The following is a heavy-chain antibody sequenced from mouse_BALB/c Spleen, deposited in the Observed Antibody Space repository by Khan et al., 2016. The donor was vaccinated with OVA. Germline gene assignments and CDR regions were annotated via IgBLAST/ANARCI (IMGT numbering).Heavy chain of an antibody. V-gene: IGHV1-4*01. D-gene: IGHD2-12*01. CDR2: INRRSGYT. J-gene: IGHJ4*01. CDR3: ARPTTKYTMDY. CDR1: GYTFTSNT. Sequence: VELVESGADLARPGASVRMSCTASGYTFTSNTMYWVKQRPGQGLEWIGYINRRSGYTNYNQNFKDKATFTADTSSSTVYMQLSSLTSEDTAVYSCARPTTKYTMDYWGQGTSVTVSS.